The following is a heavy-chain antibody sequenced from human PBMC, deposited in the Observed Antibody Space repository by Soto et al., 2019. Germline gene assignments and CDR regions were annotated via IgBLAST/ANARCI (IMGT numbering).Heavy chain of an antibody. V-gene: IGHV3-21*01. D-gene: IGHD2-21*02. CDR1: GFPFSSYG. CDR3: ARDDVVVTAPFDY. J-gene: IGHJ4*02. CDR2: ISSSRSNK. Sequence: GGSLRLSCAASGFPFSSYGMHWVRQAPGKGLEWVSFISSSRSNKYYADSVKGRLTISRDNAKNTLYLQMNSLRAEDTAVYYCARDDVVVTAPFDYWGQGTLVTVSS.